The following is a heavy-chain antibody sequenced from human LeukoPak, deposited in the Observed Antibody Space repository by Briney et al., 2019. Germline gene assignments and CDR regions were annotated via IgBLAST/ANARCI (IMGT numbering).Heavy chain of an antibody. J-gene: IGHJ4*02. CDR3: ARNGCSSKSCNDC. CDR2: IYHTGST. CDR1: GDSISSGGYY. V-gene: IGHV4-30-2*01. D-gene: IGHD2-2*01. Sequence: SETLSLTCTVSGDSISSGGYYWSWIRQPPGKGLEWIGYIYHTGSTYYNPSLKSRVTISVDRSKNQFSLRLSSVTAADTAVYYCARNGCSSKSCNDCWGQGTLVTVSS.